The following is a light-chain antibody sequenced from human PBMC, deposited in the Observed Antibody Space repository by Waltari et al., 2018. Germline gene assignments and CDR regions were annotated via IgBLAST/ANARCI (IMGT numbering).Light chain of an antibody. CDR3: QQYNRWPPLT. CDR1: QHIDNN. V-gene: IGKV3-15*01. Sequence: EVVMTQSPAALSVSPGERVTLSCKASQHIDNNLAWYQQKFGQSPRLLIYGASTWATGIPARFSGRGSGTEFTLTISSLQSEDCAVYYCQQYNRWPPLTFGGGTKVEIK. CDR2: GAS. J-gene: IGKJ4*01.